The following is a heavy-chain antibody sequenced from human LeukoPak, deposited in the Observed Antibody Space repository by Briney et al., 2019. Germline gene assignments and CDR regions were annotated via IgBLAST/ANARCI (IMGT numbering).Heavy chain of an antibody. CDR3: ARSGTRYCSGGSCPYLFDY. Sequence: PGGSLRLSCAASGFTFSSYGMHWVRQAPGKGLEWVAVIWYDGSNKYYADSVKGRFTISRDNSKNTLYLQMNSLRAEDTAVYYCARSGTRYCSGGSCPYLFDYWGQGTLVTVSS. D-gene: IGHD2-15*01. CDR1: GFTFSSYG. J-gene: IGHJ4*02. V-gene: IGHV3-33*01. CDR2: IWYDGSNK.